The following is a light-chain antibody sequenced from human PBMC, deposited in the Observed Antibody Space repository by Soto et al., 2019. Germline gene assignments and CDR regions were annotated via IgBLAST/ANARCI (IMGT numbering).Light chain of an antibody. J-gene: IGKJ5*01. CDR3: QQANSFPPD. Sequence: DIQITQSPFTLSGSVGDRVTITCRASQTISSWWAWYQQKPGKAPKLLIYAASTLQSGVPSRFSGSGSGTDFTLTISSLQPEDFATYYCQQANSFPPDFGQGTRLEI. V-gene: IGKV1-12*01. CDR2: AAS. CDR1: QTISSW.